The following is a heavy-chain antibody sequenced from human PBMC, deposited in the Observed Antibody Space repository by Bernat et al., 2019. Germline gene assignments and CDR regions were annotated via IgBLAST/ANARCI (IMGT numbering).Heavy chain of an antibody. CDR2: IYYSGST. CDR1: GGSISSYY. J-gene: IGHJ2*01. V-gene: IGHV4-59*01. CDR3: ARDQIAVAGTNWYFDL. Sequence: QVQLQESGPGLVKPSETLSLTCTVSGGSISSYYWSWIRQPPGKGLEWIGYIYYSGSTNYNPSRQSRVTISVDTSKNQFSMKLSSVTAADTAVYYCARDQIAVAGTNWYFDLWGRGTLVTVSS. D-gene: IGHD6-19*01.